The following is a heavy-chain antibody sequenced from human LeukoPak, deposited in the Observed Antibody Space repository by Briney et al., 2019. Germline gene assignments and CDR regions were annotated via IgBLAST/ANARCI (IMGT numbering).Heavy chain of an antibody. CDR3: ARGGPGSSYHAAMDV. CDR1: GFTFSSYA. CDR2: ISGSGGST. D-gene: IGHD1-14*01. Sequence: GGSLRLSCAASGFTFSSYAMSWVRQAPGKGLEWVSAISGSGGSTYYADSVKGRFTISRDNSKNTLYLQMNSLRVEDTAIYKCARGGPGSSYHAAMDVWGQGTTVTVSS. J-gene: IGHJ6*02. V-gene: IGHV3-23*01.